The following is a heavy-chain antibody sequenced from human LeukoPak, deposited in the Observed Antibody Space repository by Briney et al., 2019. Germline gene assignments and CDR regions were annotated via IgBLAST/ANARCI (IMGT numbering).Heavy chain of an antibody. CDR2: IKQDGSEK. V-gene: IGHV3-7*01. Sequence: GGSLRLSCAASGFTFSSYWMSWVRQAPGKGLEWVANIKQDGSEKYYVDSVKGRFTISRDNAKNSLYLQMNSLRPEDTAIYYCAREGYYGSGSPPSLYFDYWGQGTLVTVSS. D-gene: IGHD3-10*01. CDR1: GFTFSSYW. J-gene: IGHJ4*02. CDR3: AREGYYGSGSPPSLYFDY.